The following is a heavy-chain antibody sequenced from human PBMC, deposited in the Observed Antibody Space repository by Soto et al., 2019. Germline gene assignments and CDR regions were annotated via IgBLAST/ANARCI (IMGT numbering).Heavy chain of an antibody. CDR2: ISGSGGTT. CDR1: GFTFTSYA. CDR3: AKDRSEGVWPNDACDF. V-gene: IGHV3-23*01. D-gene: IGHD2-8*01. J-gene: IGHJ3*01. Sequence: EVQLLESGGGLVQPGGSLRLSCAASGFTFTSYAMTWVRQAPGKGLEWVSVISGSGGTTNYADSVKGRFTISRDNYKNTLYLQMDSLRAEDTAIYYCAKDRSEGVWPNDACDFWGQGTMVTVSS.